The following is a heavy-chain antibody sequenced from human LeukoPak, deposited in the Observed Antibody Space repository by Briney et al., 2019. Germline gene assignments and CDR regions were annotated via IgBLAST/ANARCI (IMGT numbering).Heavy chain of an antibody. CDR2: IYYSGST. J-gene: IGHJ3*02. Sequence: SETLSLTCTVSGGSISSSSYYWGWIRQPPGKGLERIGSIYYSGSTYYNPSLKSRVTISVDTSKNQFSLKLSSVTAADTAVYYCARGRIILWWRKYDAFDIWGQGTMVTVSS. CDR3: ARGRIILWWRKYDAFDI. D-gene: IGHD2-21*01. CDR1: GGSISSSSYY. V-gene: IGHV4-39*07.